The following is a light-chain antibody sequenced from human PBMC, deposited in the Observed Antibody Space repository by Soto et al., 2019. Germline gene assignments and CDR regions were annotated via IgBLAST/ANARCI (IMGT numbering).Light chain of an antibody. V-gene: IGKV3-20*01. CDR2: AAS. J-gene: IGKJ1*01. Sequence: MQSPGTRLLAKEERATAWPSGSRRLRSSYLAWYQQRPGQAPRLLIYAASSRATGIPGRFSGSGSETDFSLTISRLEPEDSAVYYCQQYDTSPRTFGQGTKVDIK. CDR1: RRLRSSY. CDR3: QQYDTSPRT.